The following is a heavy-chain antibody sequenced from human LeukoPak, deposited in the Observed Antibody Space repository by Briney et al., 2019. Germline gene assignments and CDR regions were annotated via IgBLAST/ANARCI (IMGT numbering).Heavy chain of an antibody. CDR3: AGPNDSSGYYFDY. V-gene: IGHV3-7*01. CDR1: GFTFSSYW. Sequence: GGSLRLSCAASGFTFSSYWMSWVRQAPGKGLEWVANIKQGGSEEYYVDSVKGRFTISRDNSKNTLYLQMNSLRAEDTAVYYCAGPNDSSGYYFDYWGQGTLVTVSS. CDR2: IKQGGSEE. J-gene: IGHJ4*02. D-gene: IGHD3-22*01.